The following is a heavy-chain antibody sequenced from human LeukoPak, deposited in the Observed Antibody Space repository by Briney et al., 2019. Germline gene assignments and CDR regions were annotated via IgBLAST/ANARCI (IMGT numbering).Heavy chain of an antibody. CDR1: GFTFSSYA. D-gene: IGHD6-13*01. CDR3: AKDRDSWDSGGYFDY. Sequence: GGSLRLSCAASGFTFSSYAMSWVRQAPGKGLEWVSAISGSGGSTYYADSVKGRFTISRDNSKNTLYLQMNSLRAEDTAVYYCAKDRDSWDSGGYFDYWGQGTLVTVSS. CDR2: ISGSGGST. V-gene: IGHV3-23*01. J-gene: IGHJ4*02.